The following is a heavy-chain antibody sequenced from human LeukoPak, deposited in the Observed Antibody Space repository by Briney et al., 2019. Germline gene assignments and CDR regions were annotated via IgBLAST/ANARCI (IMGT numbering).Heavy chain of an antibody. CDR2: ISGSGGST. CDR1: GFTFSSYE. J-gene: IGHJ6*03. Sequence: GGSLRLSCAASGFTFSSYEMNWVRQAPGKGLEWVSAISGSGGSTYYADSVKGRFTISRDNSKNTLYLQMNSLRAEDTAVYYCARCPYCGGDCYPYYYYYYMDVWGKGTTVTVSS. D-gene: IGHD2-21*02. CDR3: ARCPYCGGDCYPYYYYYYMDV. V-gene: IGHV3-23*01.